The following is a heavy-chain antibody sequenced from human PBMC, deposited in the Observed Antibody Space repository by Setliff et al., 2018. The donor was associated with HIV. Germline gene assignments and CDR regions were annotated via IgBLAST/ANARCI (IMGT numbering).Heavy chain of an antibody. CDR1: GGSFSGHY. V-gene: IGHV4-34*01. CDR2: INHSGST. CDR3: ARGYVYDFWSGYYALHYYYMDV. D-gene: IGHD3-3*01. Sequence: ETLSLTCAVYGGSFSGHYWSWIRQAPGKGLEWIGEINHSGSTNYNPSLKSRVTISIDTSKNQFFLKLSTMTAADTAVYYCARGYVYDFWSGYYALHYYYMDVWGKGTTVTVSS. J-gene: IGHJ6*03.